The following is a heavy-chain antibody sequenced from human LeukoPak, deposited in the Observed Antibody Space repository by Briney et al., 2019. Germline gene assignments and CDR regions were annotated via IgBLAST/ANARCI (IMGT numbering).Heavy chain of an antibody. V-gene: IGHV1-24*01. Sequence: GASVKVSCKVSGYTFTELAMHWVRQAPGKGLEWMGSFDPEDGERIYAQKLQGRLIMTEDTSTDTAYLELSSLRSDDTAVYYCAPRNVYKGYFDNWGQETLVTVSS. D-gene: IGHD5-24*01. CDR2: FDPEDGER. CDR1: GYTFTELA. J-gene: IGHJ4*02. CDR3: APRNVYKGYFDN.